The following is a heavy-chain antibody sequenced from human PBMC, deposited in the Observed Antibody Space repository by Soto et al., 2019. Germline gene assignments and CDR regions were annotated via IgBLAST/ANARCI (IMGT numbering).Heavy chain of an antibody. CDR1: GYSFITYW. Sequence: GDALKISWKGSGYSFITYWIGWVLQMPGKGLEWMGIIYPGDSDTRYSPSFQGQVTISADKSVSTAYLQWSSLKTSDTAMYFCARQQIYDSATPFDYWGQGTLVTVSS. V-gene: IGHV5-51*01. CDR2: IYPGDSDT. D-gene: IGHD3-10*01. CDR3: ARQQIYDSATPFDY. J-gene: IGHJ4*02.